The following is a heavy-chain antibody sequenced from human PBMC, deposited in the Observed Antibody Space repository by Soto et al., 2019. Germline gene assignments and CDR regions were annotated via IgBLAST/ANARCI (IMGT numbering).Heavy chain of an antibody. CDR2: INHSGST. J-gene: IGHJ6*02. D-gene: IGHD1-26*01. CDR3: ARGPYSGSYHYYYYGMDV. CDR1: GGSFSGYY. V-gene: IGHV4-34*01. Sequence: SETLSLTCAVYGGSFSGYYWSWIRQPPGKGLEWTGEINHSGSTNYNPSLKSRVTISVDTSKNQFSLKLSSVTAADTAVYYCARGPYSGSYHYYYYGMDVWGQGTTVTVSS.